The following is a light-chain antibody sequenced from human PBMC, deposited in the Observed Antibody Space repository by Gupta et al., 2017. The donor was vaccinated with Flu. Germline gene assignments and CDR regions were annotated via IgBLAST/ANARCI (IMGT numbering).Light chain of an antibody. Sequence: DIQMTQSPSSLSASVGDRVTITCRACQSISSYLNWYQQKPGKAPKLLIYAASSLQSGVPSRFSGSGSGTDFTLTISRLQPEDFATYYCQQSDSTLFTFGHGTKVDIK. CDR3: QQSDSTLFT. V-gene: IGKV1-39*01. CDR2: AAS. J-gene: IGKJ3*01. CDR1: QSISSY.